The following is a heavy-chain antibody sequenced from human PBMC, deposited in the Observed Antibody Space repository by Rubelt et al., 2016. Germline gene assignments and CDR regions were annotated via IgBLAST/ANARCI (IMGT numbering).Heavy chain of an antibody. J-gene: IGHJ4*02. D-gene: IGHD6-6*01. CDR2: IYYSGST. V-gene: IGHV4-31*03. CDR3: ARGLRQLPDY. CDR1: GGSISSSSYY. Sequence: QLQLQESGPGLVRPSETLSLTCTVSGGSISSSSYYWGWIRQPPGKGLEWIGYIYYSGSTYYNPSLKSRVTISVDTSKNQFSLKLSSVTAADTAVYYCARGLRQLPDYWGQGTLVTVSS.